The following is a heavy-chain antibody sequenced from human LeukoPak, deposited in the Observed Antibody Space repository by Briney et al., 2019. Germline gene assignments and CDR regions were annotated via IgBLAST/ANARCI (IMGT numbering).Heavy chain of an antibody. V-gene: IGHV4-59*01. CDR3: ARDRVYGSGTYTLAYYSYYMDV. CDR1: GGSISSYY. J-gene: IGHJ6*03. D-gene: IGHD3-10*01. Sequence: SDTLSLTCTVSGGSISSYYWRWIRQPPRKGLEWIGYIYYSGRTNYHPSLNNRATISVDTSKNQFSLKLSSVTAADTAVYYCARDRVYGSGTYTLAYYSYYMDVWGKGTTVTVSS. CDR2: IYYSGRT.